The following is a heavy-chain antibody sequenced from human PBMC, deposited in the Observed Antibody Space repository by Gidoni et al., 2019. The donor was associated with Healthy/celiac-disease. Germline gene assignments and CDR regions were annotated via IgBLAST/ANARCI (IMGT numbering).Heavy chain of an antibody. CDR2: ISSSGSTI. J-gene: IGHJ6*02. CDR1: GFPFSHYY. CDR3: ARDPGDCSSTSCYTYYYYGMDV. Sequence: VQLVESGGSLVKPGGSLRLPCAAPGFPFSHYYISLLRQAPGKGLEWVSYISSSGSTIYYADSVKGRFTISRDNAKNSLYLQMNSLRAEDTAVYYCARDPGDCSSTSCYTYYYYGMDVWGQGTTVTVSS. V-gene: IGHV3-11*01. D-gene: IGHD2-2*02.